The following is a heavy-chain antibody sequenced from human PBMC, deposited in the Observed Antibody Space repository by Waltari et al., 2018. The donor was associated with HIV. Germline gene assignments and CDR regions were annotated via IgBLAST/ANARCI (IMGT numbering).Heavy chain of an antibody. CDR3: ARDSKGDFWSGPISKDY. CDR2: ISAYNGNT. Sequence: QVQLVQSGAEVKKPGASVKVSCKASGYNFTSYGISWVRQAPGQGLEWMGWISAYNGNTNYAQKLQGRVTMTTDTSTSTAYMELRSLRSDDTAVYYCARDSKGDFWSGPISKDYWGQGTLVTVSS. V-gene: IGHV1-18*01. CDR1: GYNFTSYG. D-gene: IGHD3-3*01. J-gene: IGHJ4*02.